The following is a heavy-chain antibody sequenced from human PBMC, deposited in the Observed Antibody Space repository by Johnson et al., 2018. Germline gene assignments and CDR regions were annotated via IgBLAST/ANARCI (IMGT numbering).Heavy chain of an antibody. V-gene: IGHV4-59*01. CDR3: ARLGSSNNYYYYIDV. Sequence: QVQLQESGPGLVKPSETLSVTCTISGGSISNYYWSWIRQPPGKGLEWIGYIYYSGRTNYDPSLKSRVTMSVDTSSNQVSLELTPVTAADTAVYYCARLGSSNNYYYYIDVWGKGTTVTVSS. J-gene: IGHJ6*03. D-gene: IGHD3-10*02. CDR2: IYYSGRT. CDR1: GGSISNYY.